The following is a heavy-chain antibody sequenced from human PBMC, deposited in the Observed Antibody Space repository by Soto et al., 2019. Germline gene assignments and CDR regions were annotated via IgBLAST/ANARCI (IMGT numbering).Heavy chain of an antibody. CDR3: AIDLTYDYESSNWFDP. V-gene: IGHV1-18*04. D-gene: IGHD4-17*01. J-gene: IGHJ5*02. CDR2: ISAYNGNT. CDR1: GYTFTSYG. Sequence: QVQLVQSGAEVKKPGASVKVSCKASGYTFTSYGISWVRQAPGQGLEWMGWISAYNGNTNYAQKLQGRVTMTTDTSTSTAYMELRSLRSDDTAVYYCAIDLTYDYESSNWFDPCGQGTLVTVSS.